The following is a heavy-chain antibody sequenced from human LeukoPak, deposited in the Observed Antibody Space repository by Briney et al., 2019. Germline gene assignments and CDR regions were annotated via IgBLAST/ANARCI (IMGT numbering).Heavy chain of an antibody. CDR3: ARGYSNRLITMIVVVIKGWFDP. D-gene: IGHD3-22*01. CDR2: INHSGST. CDR1: GGSFSGYY. J-gene: IGHJ5*02. V-gene: IGHV4-34*01. Sequence: SETLSLTCAVYGGSFSGYYWSWIRQPPGKGLEWIGEINHSGSTNYNPSLKSRVTISVDTSKNQFSMKLSSVTAADTAVYYCARGYSNRLITMIVVVIKGWFDPWGQGTLVTVSS.